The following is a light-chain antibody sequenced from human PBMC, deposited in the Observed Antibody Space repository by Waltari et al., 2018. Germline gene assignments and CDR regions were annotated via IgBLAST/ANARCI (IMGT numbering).Light chain of an antibody. CDR2: AAS. V-gene: IGKV1-27*01. CDR1: QGISDY. J-gene: IGKJ3*01. Sequence: DMQMTQSPSSLSASVGDRVTITCRASQGISDYVAWYQKKSGKGPKLLIYAASTLQSGVPSRFSGSGSGTDFTLTISSLQPEDVATYYCQNYNNAPFTFGPGTKVDIK. CDR3: QNYNNAPFT.